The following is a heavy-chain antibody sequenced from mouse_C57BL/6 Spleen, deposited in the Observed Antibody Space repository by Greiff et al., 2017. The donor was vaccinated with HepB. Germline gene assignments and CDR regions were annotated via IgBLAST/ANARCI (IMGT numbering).Heavy chain of an antibody. CDR1: GYTFTSYW. D-gene: IGHD1-1*02. Sequence: QVQLQQPGAELVMPGASVKLSCKASGYTFTSYWMHWVKQRPGQGLEWIGEIDPSDSYTNYNQKFKGKSTLTVDKSSSTAYMQLSSLTSEDSAVYYGARGDGGRVYSSPFAYWGQGTLVTVSA. CDR3: ARGDGGRVYSSPFAY. CDR2: IDPSDSYT. J-gene: IGHJ3*01. V-gene: IGHV1-69*01.